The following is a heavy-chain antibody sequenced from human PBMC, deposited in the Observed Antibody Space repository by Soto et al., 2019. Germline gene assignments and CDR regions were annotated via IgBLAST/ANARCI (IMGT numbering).Heavy chain of an antibody. J-gene: IGHJ6*02. CDR1: GFTSGDYA. CDR3: AKDRSSGSPYYGMDF. CDR2: FKWNSGDV. V-gene: IGHV3-9*02. D-gene: IGHD3-10*01. Sequence: GGSLRLSCAASGFTSGDYAMHWVRQVPGKGLEWVSGFKWNSGDVGYADSVKGRFTISRDNARNSLYLQMNSLRPEDTAVYYCAKDRSSGSPYYGMDFWGQGTMVTVSS.